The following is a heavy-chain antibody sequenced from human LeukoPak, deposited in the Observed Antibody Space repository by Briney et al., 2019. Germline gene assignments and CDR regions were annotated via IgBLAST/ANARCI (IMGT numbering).Heavy chain of an antibody. CDR1: GFTFSSYG. D-gene: IGHD3-16*01. Sequence: GGSLRLSCAASGFTFSSYGMHWVRQAPGKGLEWVAVIWYDGSNKYYADSVKGRFTISRDNSKNTLYLQMNSLRAEDTAVYYCARDLSDAFDFDYWGQGTLVTVLS. CDR2: IWYDGSNK. V-gene: IGHV3-33*01. J-gene: IGHJ4*02. CDR3: ARDLSDAFDFDY.